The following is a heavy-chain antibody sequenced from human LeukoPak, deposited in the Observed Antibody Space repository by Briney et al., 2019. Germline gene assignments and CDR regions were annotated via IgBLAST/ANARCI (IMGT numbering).Heavy chain of an antibody. D-gene: IGHD5-24*01. CDR2: ISAYNGNT. J-gene: IGHJ4*02. Sequence: ASVKVSCKASGCTFTSYGISWVRQAPGQGLEWMGWISAYNGNTNYAQKLQGRVTMTTDTSTSTAYMELRSLRSDDTAVYYCARDLSEMATIPFDYWGQGTLVTVSS. CDR3: ARDLSEMATIPFDY. V-gene: IGHV1-18*01. CDR1: GCTFTSYG.